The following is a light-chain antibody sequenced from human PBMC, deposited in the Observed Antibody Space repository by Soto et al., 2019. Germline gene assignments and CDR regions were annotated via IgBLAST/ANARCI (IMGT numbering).Light chain of an antibody. CDR3: SSYKFSTTLRV. CDR1: SSDIGAYNY. CDR2: EVN. J-gene: IGLJ3*02. V-gene: IGLV2-14*01. Sequence: QSVLTQPASVSGSPGQSISISCTGTSSDIGAYNYVSWYQQHPGKAPKLIIFEVNNRPSGVSNRFSGSKSGNTASLTISGLQLEDEADYHCSSYKFSTTLRVFGGGTKLTVL.